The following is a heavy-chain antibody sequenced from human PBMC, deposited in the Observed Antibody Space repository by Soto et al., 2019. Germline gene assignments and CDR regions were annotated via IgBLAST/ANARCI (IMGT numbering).Heavy chain of an antibody. J-gene: IGHJ4*02. Sequence: QVQLQQWGAGLLKPSETLSLTCAVYGGSFSGYYWSWIRQPPGKGLEWIGEINQSGSTNYNPSLKSRVTVSVDKSKNQFSLKLSSVTAADPAVYYCARTYSSSWSPFDYWGQGTLVTVSS. CDR3: ARTYSSSWSPFDY. V-gene: IGHV4-34*01. D-gene: IGHD6-13*01. CDR2: INQSGST. CDR1: GGSFSGYY.